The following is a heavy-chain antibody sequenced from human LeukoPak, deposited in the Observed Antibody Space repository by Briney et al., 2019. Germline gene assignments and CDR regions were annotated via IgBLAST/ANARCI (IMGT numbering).Heavy chain of an antibody. CDR3: AKEYSGYDFDY. Sequence: GGPLRLSCAASGFTLRSYDMSWVRQAPGKGLEWVAATSGSGVNSYYADSVRGRFTISRDNSQNTLYLQMDSLRAEDMALYYCAKEYSGYDFDYWGQGTLVTVSS. J-gene: IGHJ4*02. D-gene: IGHD5-12*01. V-gene: IGHV3-23*01. CDR2: TSGSGVNS. CDR1: GFTLRSYD.